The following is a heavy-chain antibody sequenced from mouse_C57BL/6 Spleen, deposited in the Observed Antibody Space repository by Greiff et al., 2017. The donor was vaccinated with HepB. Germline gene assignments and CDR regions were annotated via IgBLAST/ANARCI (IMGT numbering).Heavy chain of an antibody. CDR2: IYPGDGDT. V-gene: IGHV1-82*01. J-gene: IGHJ2*01. CDR3: ARSYSNYFDY. Sequence: QVHVKQSGPELVKPGASVKISCKASGYAFSSSWMNWVKQRPGKGLEWIGRIYPGDGDTNYNGKFKGKATLTADKSSSTAYMQLSSLTSEDSAVYFCARSYSNYFDYWGQGTTLTVSS. CDR1: GYAFSSSW. D-gene: IGHD2-5*01.